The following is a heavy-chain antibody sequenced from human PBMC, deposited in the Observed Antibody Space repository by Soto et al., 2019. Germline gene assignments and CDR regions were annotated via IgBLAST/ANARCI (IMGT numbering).Heavy chain of an antibody. CDR2: ISSSGGGT. V-gene: IGHV3-23*01. D-gene: IGHD1-26*01. CDR3: AKDKVGTTTPIYFDY. Sequence: GGSLRLSCAASGFTFSSYAMNWVRQAPGKGLEWVSAISSSGGGTYYADSVKGRFTISRDNSKNTLYLQMNSLRAEDTAVYYCAKDKVGTTTPIYFDYWGQGTLVTVSS. CDR1: GFTFSSYA. J-gene: IGHJ4*02.